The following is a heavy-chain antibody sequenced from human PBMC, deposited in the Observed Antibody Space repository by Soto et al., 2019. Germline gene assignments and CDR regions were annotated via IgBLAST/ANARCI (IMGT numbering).Heavy chain of an antibody. CDR2: IYWDDDK. J-gene: IGHJ4*02. CDR1: GFSLSTSGVG. V-gene: IGHV2-5*02. CDR3: AHRGRTVRGFDY. D-gene: IGHD4-4*01. Sequence: QITLKESGPTLVKPTQTLTLTCTFSGFSLSTSGVGVGWIRQPPGKALEWLALIYWDDDKRYSPSLKSRLTITKDTSKNQVVLTMTNMDPGDTATYYWAHRGRTVRGFDYWGQGTLVTVSS.